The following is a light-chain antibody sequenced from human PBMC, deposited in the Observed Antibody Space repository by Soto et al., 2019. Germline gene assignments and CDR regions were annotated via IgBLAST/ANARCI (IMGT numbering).Light chain of an antibody. CDR1: QNVNSNF. CDR3: QQYGSSPLT. CDR2: GVS. V-gene: IGKV3-20*01. J-gene: IGKJ4*01. Sequence: EIVLTQSPGTLSLSPGERATISCRASQNVNSNFFAWYQQKAGQAPRLLIYGVSSRATGIPDRFSGSGADTDFTLTISGLEPEDFAVYYCQQYGSSPLTFGGGTKVDI.